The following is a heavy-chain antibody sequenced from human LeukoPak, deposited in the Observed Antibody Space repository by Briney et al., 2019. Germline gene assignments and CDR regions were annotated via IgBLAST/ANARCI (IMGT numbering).Heavy chain of an antibody. CDR1: GGSISSGSYY. CDR3: ARTRGYSYGIFYMDV. V-gene: IGHV4-61*02. Sequence: SQTLSLTCTVSGGSISSGSYYWSWIRQPAGKGLEWIGRIYTSGSTNYNPSLKSRVTISVDTSKNQFSLSLTSVTAADTAVYYCARTRGYSYGIFYMDVWGKGTTVTISS. CDR2: IYTSGST. D-gene: IGHD5-18*01. J-gene: IGHJ6*03.